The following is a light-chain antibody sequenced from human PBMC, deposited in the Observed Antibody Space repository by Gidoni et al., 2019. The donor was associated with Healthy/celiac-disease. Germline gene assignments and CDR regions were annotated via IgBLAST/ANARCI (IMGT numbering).Light chain of an antibody. CDR2: AAS. V-gene: IGKV1-39*01. CDR3: QQCYSTPPT. CDR1: QSISSY. J-gene: IGKJ1*01. Sequence: DIKLTQTPSSLSASVADRVPINCRASQSISSYLNWYQQKPGKAPTLLIYAASSLQSGVPSRFSGSGSGTDFTLTISSLQPEDFATYYCQQCYSTPPTFGQGTKVEIK.